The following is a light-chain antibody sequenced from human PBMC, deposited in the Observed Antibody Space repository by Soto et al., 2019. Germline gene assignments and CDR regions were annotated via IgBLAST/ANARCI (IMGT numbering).Light chain of an antibody. CDR1: SSDVGGYNY. CDR2: EVS. V-gene: IGLV2-14*01. CDR3: SSYTSSSSLYVV. Sequence: QSVLTQPASVSGSPGQAITISCTGTSSDVGGYNYVSWYQQHPGKAPKLMIYEVSNRPSGVSNRFSGSKSGNTASLTISGLQAEDEADYYCSSYTSSSSLYVVFGGGTKRTVL. J-gene: IGLJ2*01.